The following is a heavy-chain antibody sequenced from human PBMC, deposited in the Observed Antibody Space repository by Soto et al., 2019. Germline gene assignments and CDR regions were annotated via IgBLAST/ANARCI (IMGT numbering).Heavy chain of an antibody. CDR2: INHSGST. D-gene: IGHD2-2*02. CDR3: ARNPVRYCSSTSCYISYYYYYGMDV. J-gene: IGHJ6*01. Sequence: KTSETLSLTCAVYGGSFSGYYWSWIRQPPGKWLEWIGEINHSGSTNYNPSLKSRVTISVDTSKNQFSLKLSSVTAADTAVYYCARNPVRYCSSTSCYISYYYYYGMDVWGQGTTVTVS. CDR1: GGSFSGYY. V-gene: IGHV4-34*01.